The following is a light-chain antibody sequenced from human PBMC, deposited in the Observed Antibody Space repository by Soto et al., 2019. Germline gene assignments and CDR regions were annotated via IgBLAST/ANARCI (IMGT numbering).Light chain of an antibody. Sequence: QSALTQPASVSGSPGQAITISCAGTRSDVGGYNFVSWYQQHPGKAPELIIYDISNRPSGVSARFSGSKSGNTASLTISGLQAEDEADYYCSSHTGSNTLVIFGGGTQVTVL. CDR3: SSHTGSNTLVI. J-gene: IGLJ2*01. CDR2: DIS. V-gene: IGLV2-14*01. CDR1: RSDVGGYNF.